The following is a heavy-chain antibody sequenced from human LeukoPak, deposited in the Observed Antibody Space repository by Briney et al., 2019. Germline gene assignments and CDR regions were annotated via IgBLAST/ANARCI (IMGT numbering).Heavy chain of an antibody. CDR1: GFTFSSYW. D-gene: IGHD6-13*01. Sequence: GGSLRLSCAASGFTFSSYWMHWVRQAPGKGLVWVSRINSDGSSTSYADSVKGRFTISRDNAKNTLYLQMNSLRAEDTAVYYCAKESKTRIAALDFWGQGTLVTVSS. CDR3: AKESKTRIAALDF. CDR2: INSDGSST. J-gene: IGHJ4*02. V-gene: IGHV3-74*01.